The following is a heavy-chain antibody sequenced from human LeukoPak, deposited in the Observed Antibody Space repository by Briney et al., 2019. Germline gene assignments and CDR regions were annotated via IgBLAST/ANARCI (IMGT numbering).Heavy chain of an antibody. CDR2: IYYSGTT. V-gene: IGHV4-30-4*01. CDR3: ARGRRDYEYYFDY. J-gene: IGHJ4*02. Sequence: PSETLSLTCTVSGGPISNGYYSWTWIRQPPGKGLEWIGNIYYSGTTYYNPSLKSRVTISVDTSKDQFSLKLSSVTAADTAVYYCARGRRDYEYYFDYWGQGTLVTVSS. D-gene: IGHD4-17*01. CDR1: GGPISNGYYS.